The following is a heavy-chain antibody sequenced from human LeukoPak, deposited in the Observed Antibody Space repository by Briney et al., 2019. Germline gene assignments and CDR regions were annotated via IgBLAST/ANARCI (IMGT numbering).Heavy chain of an antibody. J-gene: IGHJ4*02. V-gene: IGHV3-7*01. D-gene: IGHD4-17*01. CDR1: GFMFRSYW. CDR3: AKDDGDYVFDY. CDR2: IKFDGSDK. Sequence: GGSLRLSCAASGFMFRSYWLSWVRRAPGKGLEWVANIKFDGSDKYYVDSVKGRFTISRDNSKNTLYLQMNSLRAEDTAVYYCAKDDGDYVFDYWGQGTLVTVST.